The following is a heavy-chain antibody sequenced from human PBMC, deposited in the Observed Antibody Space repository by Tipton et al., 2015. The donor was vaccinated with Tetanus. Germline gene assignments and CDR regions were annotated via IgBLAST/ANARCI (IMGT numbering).Heavy chain of an antibody. V-gene: IGHV4-31*03. Sequence: TLSLTCTISGASIANGGFYYNWIRQHPGKGLEWIGFISYSGSTYYNPSLKSRFTISVDTSRSHFSLNLRSVTAADTAVYYCARGFQERWQKSGWFDPWGQGTLVTVSS. CDR2: ISYSGST. D-gene: IGHD5-24*01. J-gene: IGHJ5*02. CDR3: ARGFQERWQKSGWFDP. CDR1: GASIANGGFY.